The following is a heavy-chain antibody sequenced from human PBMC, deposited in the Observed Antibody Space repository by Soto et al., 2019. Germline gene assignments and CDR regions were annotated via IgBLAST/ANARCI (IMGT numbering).Heavy chain of an antibody. J-gene: IGHJ4*02. CDR3: ARDLDGSGNYYTDY. D-gene: IGHD3-10*01. CDR2: ISPYKGNT. V-gene: IGHV1-18*01. CDR1: GYTFSSIG. Sequence: QVQLVQSGAEVKKPGASVKVSCKASGYTFSSIGISWVRQAPGQGLEWMGWISPYKGNTYYEPGLQGRVTLTTDTSTSTAYMELRSLTSDDTAVYYCARDLDGSGNYYTDYWGQGTLVTVSS.